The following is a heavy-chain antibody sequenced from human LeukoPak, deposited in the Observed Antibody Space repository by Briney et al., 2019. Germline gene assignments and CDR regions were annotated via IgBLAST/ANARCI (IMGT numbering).Heavy chain of an antibody. D-gene: IGHD5-12*01. CDR3: ARDHERRLRFRESGLDY. CDR2: IWYDGSNK. V-gene: IGHV3-33*01. Sequence: GRSLRLSCAASGFTFSSYGMHWVRQAPGKGLEWVAVIWYDGSNKYYADSVKGRFTISRDNSKNTLYLQMNSLRAEDTAVYYCARDHERRLRFRESGLDYWGQGTLVTVSS. CDR1: GFTFSSYG. J-gene: IGHJ4*02.